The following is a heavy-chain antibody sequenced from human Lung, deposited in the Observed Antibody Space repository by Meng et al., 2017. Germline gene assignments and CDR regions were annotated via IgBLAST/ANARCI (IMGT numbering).Heavy chain of an antibody. Sequence: HGQRLQAGAEVKQPGAALKGPCKASDYTFTGYGVCWVRQAPGQGLEWMAWLGAHPGDTSFAPKFLGRVTVTADTATATAYMELRSLRSDDTAVYYCARGTPGRSYCDYWGLGTLVTVSS. V-gene: IGHV1-18*01. J-gene: IGHJ4*02. D-gene: IGHD3-10*01. CDR2: LGAHPGDT. CDR3: ARGTPGRSYCDY. CDR1: DYTFTGYG.